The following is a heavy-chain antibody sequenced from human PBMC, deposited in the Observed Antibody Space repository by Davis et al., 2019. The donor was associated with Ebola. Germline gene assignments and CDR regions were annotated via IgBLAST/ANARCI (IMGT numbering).Heavy chain of an antibody. J-gene: IGHJ4*02. D-gene: IGHD2-15*01. CDR3: ARDYSHTPRSPFDY. V-gene: IGHV3-30*03. CDR2: ISYDGSNK. Sequence: GESLKISCAASGFTFSSYGMHWVRQAPGKGLEWVAVISYDGSNKYYADSVKGRFTISRDNSKNTLYLQMNSLRAEDTAVYYCARDYSHTPRSPFDYWGQGTLVTVSS. CDR1: GFTFSSYG.